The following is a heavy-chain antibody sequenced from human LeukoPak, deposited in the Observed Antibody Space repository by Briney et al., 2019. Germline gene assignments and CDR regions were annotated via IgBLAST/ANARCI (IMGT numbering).Heavy chain of an antibody. CDR2: IKQDGSEK. D-gene: IGHD4-17*01. J-gene: IGHJ4*02. CDR1: GFTFSSYW. Sequence: GGSLRLSCTASGFTFSSYWMSWVRQAPGKGLEWVANIKQDGSEKHYVDSVKGRFTISRDNAKNSLYLQMNSLRAEDTAVYYCARGRDYGDSGDYWGQGTLVTVSS. CDR3: ARGRDYGDSGDY. V-gene: IGHV3-7*03.